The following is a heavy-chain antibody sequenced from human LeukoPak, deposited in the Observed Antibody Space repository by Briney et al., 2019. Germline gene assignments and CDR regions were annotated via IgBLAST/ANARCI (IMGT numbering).Heavy chain of an antibody. CDR1: GFTFSSYS. J-gene: IGHJ4*02. Sequence: GGSLRLSCAASGFTFSSYSMNWVRQAPGKGLEWVSSISSSSSYIYYADSVKGRFTISRDNAKNLLYLQMNSLRAEDTAVYYCARISSSRGSGYGYGLLGYWGQGTLVTVSS. CDR2: ISSSSSYI. V-gene: IGHV3-21*01. CDR3: ARISSSRGSGYGYGLLGY. D-gene: IGHD5-18*01.